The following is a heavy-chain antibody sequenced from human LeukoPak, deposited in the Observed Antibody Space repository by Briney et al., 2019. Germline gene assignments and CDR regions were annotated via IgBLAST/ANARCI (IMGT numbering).Heavy chain of an antibody. J-gene: IGHJ4*02. V-gene: IGHV5-10-1*01. CDR1: GYSFSSYW. Sequence: KPGESLRISCKGSGYSFSSYWISWVRQMPGKGLEWMGSIDPSDSYTNCSPSFQGHVTISTDKSISTAYLQWSSLRASDTAMYYCAKGQELDDGVFDSWGQGTRVTVSS. CDR3: AKGQELDDGVFDS. CDR2: IDPSDSYT. D-gene: IGHD1-1*01.